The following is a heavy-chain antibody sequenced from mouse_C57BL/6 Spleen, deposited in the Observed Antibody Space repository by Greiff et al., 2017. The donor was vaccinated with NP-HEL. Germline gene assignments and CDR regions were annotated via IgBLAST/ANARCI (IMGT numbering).Heavy chain of an antibody. V-gene: IGHV1-4*01. CDR3: ARSGPAWFAY. CDR1: GYTFTSYT. Sequence: VQLQQSGAELARPGASVKMSCKASGYTFTSYTMHWVKQRPGQGLEWIGYINPSSGYTKYNQKFKDKATLTADKSSSTAYMQLRSLTSEDSAVYYWARSGPAWFAYWGQGTLVTVSA. D-gene: IGHD3-1*01. J-gene: IGHJ3*01. CDR2: INPSSGYT.